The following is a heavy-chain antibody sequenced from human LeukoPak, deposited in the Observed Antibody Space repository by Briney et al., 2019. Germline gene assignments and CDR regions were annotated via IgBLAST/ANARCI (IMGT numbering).Heavy chain of an antibody. CDR3: ARVGCSSTSCLYYYYYYGMDV. J-gene: IGHJ6*02. D-gene: IGHD2-2*01. CDR1: GFTFSSYW. CDR2: IKQDGSEK. Sequence: QSGGSLRLSCAASGFTFSSYWMSWVRQAPGKGLEWVANIKQDGSEKYHVDSVKGRFTISRDDAKNSLYLQMNSLRAEDTAVYYCARVGCSSTSCLYYYYYYGMDVWGQGTTVTVSS. V-gene: IGHV3-7*01.